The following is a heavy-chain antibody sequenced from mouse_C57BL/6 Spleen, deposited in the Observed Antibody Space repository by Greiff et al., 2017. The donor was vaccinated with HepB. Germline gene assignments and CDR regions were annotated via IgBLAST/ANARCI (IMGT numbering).Heavy chain of an antibody. D-gene: IGHD4-1*02. CDR3: ASPTGTGPDWYFDV. CDR1: GYTFTDYY. J-gene: IGHJ1*03. Sequence: VQLQQSGPELVKPGASVKISCKASGYTFTDYYMNWVKQSHGKSLEWIGDINPNNGGTSYNQKFKGKATLTVDKSSSTAYMELRSLTSEDSAVYYCASPTGTGPDWYFDVWGTGTTVTVSS. CDR2: INPNNGGT. V-gene: IGHV1-26*01.